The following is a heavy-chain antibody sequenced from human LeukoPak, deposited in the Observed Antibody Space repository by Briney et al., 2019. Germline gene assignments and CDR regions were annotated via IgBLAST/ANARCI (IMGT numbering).Heavy chain of an antibody. V-gene: IGHV4-38-2*02. CDR2: IYYSGST. CDR1: GFTFSDYY. J-gene: IGHJ5*02. D-gene: IGHD3-16*01. Sequence: TGGSLRLSCAASGFTFSDYYMSWIRQPPGKGLEGIGSIYYSGSTYYNPSLKSRVTISVDTSKNQFSLKLSSVTAADTAVYYCARDGGEYDYVWGSYRPVSHWFDPWGQGTLVTVSS. CDR3: ARDGGEYDYVWGSYRPVSHWFDP.